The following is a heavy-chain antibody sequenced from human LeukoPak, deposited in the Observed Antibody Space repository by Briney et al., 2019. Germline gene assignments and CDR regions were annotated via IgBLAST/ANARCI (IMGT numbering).Heavy chain of an antibody. CDR1: GGSISSYY. CDR3: AKSNGYGLIDI. V-gene: IGHV4-4*07. CDR2: IYTSGTT. J-gene: IGHJ3*02. Sequence: SETLSLTCTVSGGSISSYYWSWIRQPAGKGLEWIGRIYTSGTTHYNPSLKSRVTMSVDTSKNQFSPKLNSVTAADTAVYYCAKSNGYGLIDIWGQGTMVTVSS. D-gene: IGHD3-10*01.